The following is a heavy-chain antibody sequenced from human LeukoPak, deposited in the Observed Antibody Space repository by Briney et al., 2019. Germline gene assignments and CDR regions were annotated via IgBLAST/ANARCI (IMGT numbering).Heavy chain of an antibody. CDR3: AKDYGDSLPLN. CDR2: ISYDGSNK. D-gene: IGHD4-17*01. Sequence: GGSLRLSCAASGFTFSSYGMHWVRQAPGKGLEWVAVISYDGSNKYYADSVKGRFTISRDNSKNTLYLQMNSLRAEDTAVYYCAKDYGDSLPLNRGQGTLVTVSS. CDR1: GFTFSSYG. J-gene: IGHJ4*02. V-gene: IGHV3-30*18.